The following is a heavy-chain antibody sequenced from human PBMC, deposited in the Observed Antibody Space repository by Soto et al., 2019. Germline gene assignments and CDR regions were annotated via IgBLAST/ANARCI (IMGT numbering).Heavy chain of an antibody. CDR3: ARDNPRSSGWDV. V-gene: IGHV3-48*02. CDR2: INSGSTTI. J-gene: IGHJ6*02. Sequence: EVHLVESGGGLVQPGGSLRLSCAASAFTLSSYSMNWVRQAPGKGLEWVSYINSGSTTIYYADSVKGRFTISRDKAKNSLYLQMNSLRDEDTAVYYCARDNPRSSGWDVWGQGTTVTVSS. CDR1: AFTLSSYS.